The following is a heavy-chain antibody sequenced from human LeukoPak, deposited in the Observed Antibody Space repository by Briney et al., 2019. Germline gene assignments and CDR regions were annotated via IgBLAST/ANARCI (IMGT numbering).Heavy chain of an antibody. CDR1: GFTFDDYA. CDR3: ARRRGLGYCSSTSCYAGYFDC. CDR2: ISWNSGCI. Sequence: PGGSLRLSCAASGFTFDDYAMHWVRQAPGKGLEWVSGISWNSGCIGYADSVKGRFTISRDNAKNSLYLQMNSLRAEDTALYYCARRRGLGYCSSTSCYAGYFDCWGQGTLVTVSS. D-gene: IGHD2-2*01. J-gene: IGHJ4*02. V-gene: IGHV3-9*01.